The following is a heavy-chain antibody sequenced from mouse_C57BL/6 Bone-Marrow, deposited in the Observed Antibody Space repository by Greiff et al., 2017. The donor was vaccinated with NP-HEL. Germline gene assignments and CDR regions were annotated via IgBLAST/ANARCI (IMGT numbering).Heavy chain of an antibody. V-gene: IGHV5-9-1*02. Sequence: VESGEGLVKPGGSLKLSCAASGFTFSRYAMSWVRQTPEKRLEWVAYISSGGDYIYYADTVKGRFTISRDNARNTLYLQMSSLKSEDTAMYYCTRWGNYYGSSYNYFDYWGQGTTLTVSS. CDR3: TRWGNYYGSSYNYFDY. J-gene: IGHJ2*01. CDR1: GFTFSRYA. CDR2: ISSGGDYI. D-gene: IGHD1-1*01.